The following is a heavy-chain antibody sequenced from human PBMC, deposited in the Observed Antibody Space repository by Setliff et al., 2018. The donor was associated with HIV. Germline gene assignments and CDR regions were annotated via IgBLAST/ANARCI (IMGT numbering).Heavy chain of an antibody. D-gene: IGHD3-22*01. CDR1: GGTFLNSA. CDR3: ARSPLDYDGSDYYYRYFDL. J-gene: IGHJ4*02. CDR2: IVPLVDVK. V-gene: IGHV1-69*10. Sequence: ASVKVSCKASGGTFLNSAINWVRQAPGQGLQWVGGIVPLVDVKQSAQPFLGRVTLTVDDSMTTAYMELTSLTSDDTAVYFCARSPLDYDGSDYYYRYFDLWGVGTLVTVSS.